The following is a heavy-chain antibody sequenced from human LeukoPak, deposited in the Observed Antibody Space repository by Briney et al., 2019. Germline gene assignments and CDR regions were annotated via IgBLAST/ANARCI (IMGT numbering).Heavy chain of an antibody. J-gene: IGHJ2*01. CDR3: ARQGYSNGYFWYFDL. V-gene: IGHV4-59*08. CDR1: GGSVSSSY. D-gene: IGHD5-18*01. Sequence: SETLSLTCTVSGGSVSSSYWSWIRQPPGRGLEWIGYMYYSGPTKYNPSLKSRVTISIDPSKNQLSLRLSSVTAADTAVYYCARQGYSNGYFWYFDLWGRGTLVTVSS. CDR2: MYYSGPT.